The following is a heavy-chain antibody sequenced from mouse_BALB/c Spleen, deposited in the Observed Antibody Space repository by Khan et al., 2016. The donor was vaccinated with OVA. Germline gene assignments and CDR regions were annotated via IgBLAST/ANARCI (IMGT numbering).Heavy chain of an antibody. V-gene: IGHV1S136*01. Sequence: VRLQQSGPELVKPGASVKMSCKASGYTFTSYVMHWVRQKPGQGLEWIGYIYPYNDDTKYSEKFNGKATLTSDKYSSTAYMELSSLTSEDSAVFYCARNYRYDVYVDYWGQGTTLTVSS. J-gene: IGHJ2*01. CDR3: ARNYRYDVYVDY. CDR1: GYTFTSYV. CDR2: IYPYNDDT. D-gene: IGHD2-14*01.